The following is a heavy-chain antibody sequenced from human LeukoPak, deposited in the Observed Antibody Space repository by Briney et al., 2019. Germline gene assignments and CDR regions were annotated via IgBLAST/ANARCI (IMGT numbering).Heavy chain of an antibody. Sequence: GGSLRLSCAASGFTFSNYGMHWVRQAPGKGLEWVTFIRYDASNEFYADSVKGRFTVSRDNSNNMVYLQMNGLRPEDTAVYYCAKETGYSSPDYWGQGTLVTVSS. CDR3: AKETGYSSPDY. CDR1: GFTFSNYG. D-gene: IGHD6-13*01. J-gene: IGHJ4*02. V-gene: IGHV3-30*02. CDR2: IRYDASNE.